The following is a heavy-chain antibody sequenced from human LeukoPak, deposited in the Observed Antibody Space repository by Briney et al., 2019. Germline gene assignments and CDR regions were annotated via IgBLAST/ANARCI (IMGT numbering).Heavy chain of an antibody. D-gene: IGHD3-22*01. CDR3: TDSSGYLLPDY. J-gene: IGHJ4*02. CDR1: GFTFSSYW. CDR2: IRSEAYSGTT. Sequence: GGSLRLSCAASGFTFSSYWMSWVRQAPGKGLEWVGLIRSEAYSGTTEYATSVKDRFTISRDDSNSIAYLHMNSLKTEDTAVYYCTDSSGYLLPDYWGQGTLVTVSS. V-gene: IGHV3-49*04.